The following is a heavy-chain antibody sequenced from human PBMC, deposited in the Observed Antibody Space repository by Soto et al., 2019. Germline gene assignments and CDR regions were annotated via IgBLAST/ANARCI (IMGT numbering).Heavy chain of an antibody. CDR2: IYYSGST. Sequence: PSETLSLTCTVSGGPISSYYWSWIRQPPGKGLEWIGYIYYSGSTNYNPSLRSRVTISVDTSKNQFSLKLSSVTAADTAVYYCAREGYGFDYWGQGTLVTVSS. V-gene: IGHV4-59*01. D-gene: IGHD4-17*01. J-gene: IGHJ4*02. CDR3: AREGYGFDY. CDR1: GGPISSYY.